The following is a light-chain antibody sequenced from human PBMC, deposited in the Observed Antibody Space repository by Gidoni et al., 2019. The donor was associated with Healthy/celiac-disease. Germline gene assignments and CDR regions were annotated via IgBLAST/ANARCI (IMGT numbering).Light chain of an antibody. CDR1: HSSSSY. CDR2: AAS. J-gene: IGKJ1*01. Sequence: DIQMPQSPSSLSASVGDRVTITCRASHSSSSYLNWYQQKPGKAPKLLIYAASSLKSGVPSRFSGSGSGKDFTLTISSLQPEDFATYYCQQSYSTPWTFGQGTKVEIK. CDR3: QQSYSTPWT. V-gene: IGKV1-39*01.